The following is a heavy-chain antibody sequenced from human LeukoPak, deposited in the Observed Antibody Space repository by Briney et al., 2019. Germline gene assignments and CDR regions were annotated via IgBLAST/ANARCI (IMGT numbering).Heavy chain of an antibody. V-gene: IGHV4-61*08. Sequence: SETLSLTCTVSGGSISSGGYYWSWIRQPPGKGLEWTGYIYYSGSTNYNPSLKSRVTISVDTSKNQFSLKVSSVTAADTAVYYCARGGSGWLFDYWGQGTLITVSS. J-gene: IGHJ4*02. CDR2: IYYSGST. CDR3: ARGGSGWLFDY. CDR1: GGSISSGGYY. D-gene: IGHD6-19*01.